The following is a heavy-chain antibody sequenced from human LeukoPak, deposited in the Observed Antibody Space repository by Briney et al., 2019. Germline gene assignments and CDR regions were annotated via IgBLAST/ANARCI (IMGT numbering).Heavy chain of an antibody. CDR1: GYTFTTYG. J-gene: IGHJ4*02. Sequence: ASVKVSCKASGYTFTTYGISWVRQAPGQGLEWMGWISAYNGNTNYAQKVQGRVTMTTDTSTNTAYMELRSLRSDDTAVYYCARDLKHYYGSGSYWDYWGQGTLVTVSS. V-gene: IGHV1-18*01. CDR2: ISAYNGNT. CDR3: ARDLKHYYGSGSYWDY. D-gene: IGHD3-10*01.